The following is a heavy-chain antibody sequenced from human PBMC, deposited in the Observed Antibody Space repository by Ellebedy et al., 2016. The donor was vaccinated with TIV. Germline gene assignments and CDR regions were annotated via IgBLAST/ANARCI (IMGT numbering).Heavy chain of an antibody. Sequence: SETLSLTXAVYGGSFSGYYWSWIRQPPGKGLEWIGEINHSGSTNYNPSLKSRVTISVDTSKNQFSLKLSSVTAADTAVYYCACGRWPPIHWGQGTLVTVSS. CDR1: GGSFSGYY. J-gene: IGHJ4*02. CDR2: INHSGST. D-gene: IGHD5-24*01. CDR3: ACGRWPPIH. V-gene: IGHV4-34*01.